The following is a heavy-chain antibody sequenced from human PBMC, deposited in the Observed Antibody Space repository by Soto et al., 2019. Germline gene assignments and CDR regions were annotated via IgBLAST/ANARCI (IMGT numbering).Heavy chain of an antibody. J-gene: IGHJ4*02. V-gene: IGHV3-23*01. D-gene: IGHD3-22*01. CDR2: ISGSGGST. Sequence: GGSLRLSCAASGFTFSSYAMSWVRQAPGKGLEWVSAISGSGGSTYYADSVKGRFTISRDNSKNTLYLQMNSLRAEDTAVYYCAKSAILEYYYDSSGYYYFDYWGQGTLVTVSS. CDR3: AKSAILEYYYDSSGYYYFDY. CDR1: GFTFSSYA.